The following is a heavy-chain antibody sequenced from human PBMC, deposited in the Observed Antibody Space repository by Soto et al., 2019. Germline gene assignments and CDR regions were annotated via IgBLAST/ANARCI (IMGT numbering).Heavy chain of an antibody. J-gene: IGHJ3*02. V-gene: IGHV3-11*05. D-gene: IGHD3-9*01. Sequence: QVQLVDSGGDLVKPGGSLRLSCAASGFTFSDYYMSWIRQAPGKGLEWVSYIGSSSSYTNYADSVKGRFTISRDNAKNSLYLQMNSLRDEDTAVYYCARDADILTGSDAFDIWGQGTMVTVSS. CDR1: GFTFSDYY. CDR3: ARDADILTGSDAFDI. CDR2: IGSSSSYT.